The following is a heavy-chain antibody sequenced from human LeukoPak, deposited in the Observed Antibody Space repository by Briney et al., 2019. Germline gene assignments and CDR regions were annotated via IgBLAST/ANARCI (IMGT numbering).Heavy chain of an antibody. V-gene: IGHV4-59*01. CDR3: ARDLVGAFDY. D-gene: IGHD1-26*01. CDR1: GGSISSYY. J-gene: IGHJ4*02. CDR2: IYYSGST. Sequence: SETLSLTCTVSGGSISSYYWRWIRQPPGKGLEWIGYIYYSGSTNYNPSLKSRVTISVDTSKNQFSLKLSSVTAADTAVYYCARDLVGAFDYWGQGTLVTVSS.